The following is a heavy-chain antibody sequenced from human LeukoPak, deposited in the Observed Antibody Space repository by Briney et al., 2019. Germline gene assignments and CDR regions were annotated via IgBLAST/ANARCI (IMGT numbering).Heavy chain of an antibody. CDR2: IYTSGGT. J-gene: IGHJ6*02. Sequence: PSQTLSLTCTVSGGSISSGSYYWSWIRQPAGKGLEWIGRIYTSGGTNYNPSLKSRVTISVDTSKNQFSLKLSSVTAADTAVYYCARASGSYYPYYYYYGMDVWGQGTTVTVSS. CDR3: ARASGSYYPYYYYYGMDV. CDR1: GGSISSGSYY. D-gene: IGHD1-26*01. V-gene: IGHV4-61*02.